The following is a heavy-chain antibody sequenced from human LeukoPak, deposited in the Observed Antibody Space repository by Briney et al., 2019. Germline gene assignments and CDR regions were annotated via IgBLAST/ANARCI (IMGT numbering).Heavy chain of an antibody. V-gene: IGHV3-7*01. Sequence: GGSLRLSCAASGFTFSTYWMSWVRQAPGKGLEWAANIKQDGSEKYYVDSVKGRFTISRDNAKNSLYLQMNNLRGEDTAVYSCARTGGQWPFFDYWGQGTLVTVSS. J-gene: IGHJ4*02. D-gene: IGHD6-19*01. CDR3: ARTGGQWPFFDY. CDR1: GFTFSTYW. CDR2: IKQDGSEK.